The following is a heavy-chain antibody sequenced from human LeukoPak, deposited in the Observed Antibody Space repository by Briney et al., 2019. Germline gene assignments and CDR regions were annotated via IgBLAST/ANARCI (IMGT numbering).Heavy chain of an antibody. Sequence: GGSLRLSCAASGFTLDDYAMHWVRQAPGKGLEWVSGISWNSGSIGYADSVKGRFTISRDNAKNSLYLQMNSLRAEDTAFYYCAKEGKGEAVAGTLDYWGQGTLVTVSS. CDR2: ISWNSGSI. D-gene: IGHD6-19*01. CDR3: AKEGKGEAVAGTLDY. V-gene: IGHV3-9*01. CDR1: GFTLDDYA. J-gene: IGHJ4*02.